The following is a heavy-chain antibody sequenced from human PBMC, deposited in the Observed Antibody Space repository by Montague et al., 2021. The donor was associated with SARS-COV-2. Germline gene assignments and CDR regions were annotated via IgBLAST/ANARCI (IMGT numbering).Heavy chain of an antibody. CDR1: GGSINSHY. D-gene: IGHD3-16*02. CDR2: VYYRGST. Sequence: SETLSLTCTVSGGSINSHYWSWIRQSPGQGLEWTGYVYYRGSTKYNPSLKSRVTISVETSKNQFYLKLTSVTAADAAVYYCARANLVTFGGVIDLFDHWGQGSLVTVSS. V-gene: IGHV4-59*11. J-gene: IGHJ4*02. CDR3: ARANLVTFGGVIDLFDH.